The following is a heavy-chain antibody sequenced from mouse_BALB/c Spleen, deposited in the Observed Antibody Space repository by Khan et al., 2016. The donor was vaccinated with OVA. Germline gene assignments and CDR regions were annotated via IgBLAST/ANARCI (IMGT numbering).Heavy chain of an antibody. Sequence: EVELVESGGDLVKTGGSLKLSCAASGFTFSTYGMSWVRQTPDKRLEWVATINSGGHYTYYIDSVKGRFTISRDNAKNFLYLQMTSLRSEDTAMYYCARLAYYYNSKAFAYWGQGTLVTVSA. CDR2: INSGGHYT. J-gene: IGHJ3*01. CDR3: ARLAYYYNSKAFAY. D-gene: IGHD1-1*01. CDR1: GFTFSTYG. V-gene: IGHV5-6*01.